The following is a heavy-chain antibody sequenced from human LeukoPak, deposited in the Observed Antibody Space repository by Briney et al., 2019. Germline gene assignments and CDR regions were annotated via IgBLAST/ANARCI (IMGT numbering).Heavy chain of an antibody. CDR1: GFTFSSYS. D-gene: IGHD5-24*01. Sequence: GGSLRLSCAASGFTFSSYSMNWVRQAPGKGLEWVSSISSSSSYIYYADSVKGRFTISRGNAKNSLYLQMNSLRAEDTAVYYCARGALQDFDYWGQGTLVTVSS. J-gene: IGHJ4*02. CDR2: ISSSSSYI. CDR3: ARGALQDFDY. V-gene: IGHV3-21*01.